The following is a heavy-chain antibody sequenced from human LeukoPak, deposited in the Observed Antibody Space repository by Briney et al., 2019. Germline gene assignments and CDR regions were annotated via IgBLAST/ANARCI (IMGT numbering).Heavy chain of an antibody. CDR2: INPNSGGT. CDR3: ARDRELLWFGKLFGNFDY. CDR1: GYTFTGYY. Sequence: GASVKVSCKASGYTFTGYYMHWVRQAPGQGLEWMGWINPNSGGTNYAQKFQGRVTMTRDTSISTACMELSRLRSDDTAVYYCARDRELLWFGKLFGNFDYWGQGTLVTVSS. D-gene: IGHD3-10*01. J-gene: IGHJ4*02. V-gene: IGHV1-2*02.